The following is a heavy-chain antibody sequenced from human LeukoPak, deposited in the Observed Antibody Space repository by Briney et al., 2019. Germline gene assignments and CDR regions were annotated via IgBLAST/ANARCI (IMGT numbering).Heavy chain of an antibody. CDR3: AKDPLQYGSGSYYFDY. J-gene: IGHJ4*02. V-gene: IGHV3-30*02. CDR1: GFTFSSYG. CDR2: IWYDGNNK. Sequence: GGSLRLSCAASGFTFSSYGMHWVRRAPGKGLEWVAFIWYDGNNKYYADSVKGRFTISRDSSKNTLYLQMTSLRAEDTAVYYCAKDPLQYGSGSYYFDYWGQGTLVTDSS. D-gene: IGHD3-10*01.